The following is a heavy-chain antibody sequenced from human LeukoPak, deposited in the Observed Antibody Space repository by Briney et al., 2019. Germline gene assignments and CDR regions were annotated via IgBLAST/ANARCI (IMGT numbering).Heavy chain of an antibody. CDR2: IKSKTDGGTT. CDR3: AKIPPDDSTSPTIDY. D-gene: IGHD5-24*01. J-gene: IGHJ4*02. Sequence: GGSLRLSCAASGFTFSNAWMSWVRQAPGKGLEWVGRIKSKTDGGTTDYAAPVKGRFTISRDNSKNTLYLQMTSLRAEDTAVYYCAKIPPDDSTSPTIDYWGQGTLVTVSS. CDR1: GFTFSNAW. V-gene: IGHV3-15*01.